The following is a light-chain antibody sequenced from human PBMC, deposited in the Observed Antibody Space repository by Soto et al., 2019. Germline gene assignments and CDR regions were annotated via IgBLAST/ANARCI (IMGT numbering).Light chain of an antibody. V-gene: IGKV1-5*03. CDR3: QQSFT. CDR2: KAS. CDR1: QSISSW. J-gene: IGKJ3*01. Sequence: DIPMTQSPSTLSASVGDRVTITCRASQSISSWLAWYQQKPGKAPKLLIYKASSLESGVPSRFGGSGSGTEFTLTISSLQPDDFATYYCQQSFTFGPGTKVDIK.